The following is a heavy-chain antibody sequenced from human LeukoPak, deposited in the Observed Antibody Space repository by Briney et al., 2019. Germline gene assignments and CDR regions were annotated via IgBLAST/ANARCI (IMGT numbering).Heavy chain of an antibody. V-gene: IGHV3-53*01. Sequence: GGSLRLSCAASGFTVSSNYMSWVRQAPGKGLEWVSVIYSGGSTYYADSVKGRFTFSRDNSKNTLYLQMNSLRAEDTAVYHCARVHCSSTSCPIDYWGQGTLVTVSS. CDR1: GFTVSSNY. CDR3: ARVHCSSTSCPIDY. CDR2: IYSGGST. D-gene: IGHD2-2*01. J-gene: IGHJ4*02.